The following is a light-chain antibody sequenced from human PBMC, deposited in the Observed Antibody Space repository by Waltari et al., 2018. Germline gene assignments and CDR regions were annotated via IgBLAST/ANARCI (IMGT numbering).Light chain of an antibody. CDR2: DVS. J-gene: IGLJ2*01. Sequence: QSALTQPASVSGSPGQSITISCTGTSRDVGGYTYVSWHQHHPGKAPKLMISDVSNQPSGVYKRFSGSKSGNTPSLTISGLQAEDEADYYCSSYTSSSTLVVCGGGTKLTVL. CDR1: SRDVGGYTY. V-gene: IGLV2-14*03. CDR3: SSYTSSSTLVV.